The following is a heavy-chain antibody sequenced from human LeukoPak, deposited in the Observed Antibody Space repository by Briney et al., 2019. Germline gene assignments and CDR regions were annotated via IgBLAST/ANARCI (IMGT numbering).Heavy chain of an antibody. CDR2: ISFVGSNK. CDR3: ARDRADYYGSGSYGWFDP. D-gene: IGHD3-10*01. J-gene: IGHJ5*02. V-gene: IGHV3-30-3*01. Sequence: AGSLRLSCAASGFTFSSYAMHWVRQAPGKGLAWVAVISFVGSNKYYADSVKGRFTISRDNSKNTLYLQMNSLRAEDTAVYYCARDRADYYGSGSYGWFDPWGQGTLVTVSS. CDR1: GFTFSSYA.